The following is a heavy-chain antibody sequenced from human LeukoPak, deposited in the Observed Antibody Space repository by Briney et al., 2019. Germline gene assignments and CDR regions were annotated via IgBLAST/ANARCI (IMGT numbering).Heavy chain of an antibody. CDR2: IYTSGST. D-gene: IGHD4/OR15-4a*01. CDR3: AREGGGWLTHHLYYFDY. CDR1: GGSINSYY. V-gene: IGHV4-4*07. J-gene: IGHJ4*02. Sequence: SETLSLTCTVSGGSINSYYWSWIRRPAGKGLEWIGNIYTSGSTKYNPSLKSRVTMSIDTSKNQFSLKLSSVTAADTAVYYCAREGGGWLTHHLYYFDYWGQGTLVTVSS.